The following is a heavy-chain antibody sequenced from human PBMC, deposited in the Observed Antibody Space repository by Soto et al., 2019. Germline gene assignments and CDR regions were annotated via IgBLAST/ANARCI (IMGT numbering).Heavy chain of an antibody. V-gene: IGHV3-11*01. CDR1: GFTFSDYY. Sequence: GGSLRLSCAASGFTFSDYYMSWIRQAPGKGLEWVSYISSSGSTIYYADSVKGRFTISRGNAKNSLYLQMNSLRAEDTAVYYCARLHYDFWRTHHGMDVWGQGTTVTVSS. CDR2: ISSSGSTI. D-gene: IGHD3-3*01. CDR3: ARLHYDFWRTHHGMDV. J-gene: IGHJ6*02.